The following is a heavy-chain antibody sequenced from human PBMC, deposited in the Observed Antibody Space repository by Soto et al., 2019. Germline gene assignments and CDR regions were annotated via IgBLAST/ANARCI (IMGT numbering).Heavy chain of an antibody. CDR3: VKDDGGYPSTAPH. Sequence: EVRLVESGGGLVQPGGSLRLSCAASGITISNYPMSWVRQAPGKGLDWVSGISGSGDTTYYADSAKGRFTISKDISKNSLLLQLDSLSAEDSALYFCVKDDGGYPSTAPHWGQGALVTVSP. CDR2: ISGSGDTT. J-gene: IGHJ4*02. D-gene: IGHD4-17*01. V-gene: IGHV3-23*04. CDR1: GITISNYP.